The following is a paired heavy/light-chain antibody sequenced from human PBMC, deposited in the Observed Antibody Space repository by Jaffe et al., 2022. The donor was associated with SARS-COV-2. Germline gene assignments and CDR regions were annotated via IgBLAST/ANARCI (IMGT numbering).Heavy chain of an antibody. V-gene: IGHV4-59*01. Sequence: QVQLQESGPGLVKPSETLSLTCDVSGGSISPYHWSWIRQPPGKELEWIGYIYYSGSTSYNPSLKSRVTISLDTSKNQFSLKLNSVTAADTAMYYCARGRRGDDMGTYYFDDWGQGTLVTVSS. J-gene: IGHJ4*02. CDR1: GGSISPYH. D-gene: IGHD3-22*01. CDR2: IYYSGST. CDR3: ARGRRGDDMGTYYFDD.
Light chain of an antibody. Sequence: DIVMTQSPLSLPVTPGEPASISCRSSQSLLHSNGYNYLDWYLQKPGQSPQLLIYLGSNRASGVPDRFSGSGSGTDFTLKISRVEAEDVGVYYCMQALQTPTFGQGSRLDIK. CDR3: MQALQTPT. V-gene: IGKV2-28*01. CDR1: QSLLHSNGYNY. CDR2: LGS. J-gene: IGKJ5*01.